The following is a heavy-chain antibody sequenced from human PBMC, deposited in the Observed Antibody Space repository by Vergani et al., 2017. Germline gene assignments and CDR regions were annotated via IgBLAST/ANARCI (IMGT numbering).Heavy chain of an antibody. CDR2: ISSSSSYI. CDR3: ASGRSGFFTLTSPNWFDP. CDR1: GFTFSSYS. Sequence: EVQLVESGGGLVKPGGSLRLSCAASGFTFSSYSMNWVRQPPGKVLEWVSSISSSSSYIYYADSVKGRFTISRGNAKNSLYLQLNSLRAEDTAVYYCASGRSGFFTLTSPNWFDPWGQGTLVTVSS. V-gene: IGHV3-21*01. J-gene: IGHJ5*02. D-gene: IGHD3-3*01.